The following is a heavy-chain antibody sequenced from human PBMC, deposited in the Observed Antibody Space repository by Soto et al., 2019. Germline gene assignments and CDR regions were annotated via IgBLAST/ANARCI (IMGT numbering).Heavy chain of an antibody. D-gene: IGHD6-19*01. CDR2: ISSYGADT. CDR1: GSTFNSYA. V-gene: IGHV3-64D*06. Sequence: PVGSLRLSCSASGSTFNSYAMHWVRQAPGKGLEFVSAISSYGADTYYADSVKGRFAVSRDNSKNTLYLQMSSLRAEDTALYYCVKEGYMRSDWYGQFDYWGQGALVTVSS. CDR3: VKEGYMRSDWYGQFDY. J-gene: IGHJ4*02.